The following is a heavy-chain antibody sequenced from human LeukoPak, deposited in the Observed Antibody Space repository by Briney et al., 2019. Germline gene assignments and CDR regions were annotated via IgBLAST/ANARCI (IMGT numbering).Heavy chain of an antibody. J-gene: IGHJ4*02. CDR2: TYHTGST. D-gene: IGHD3-3*01. Sequence: PSETLSLTCAVSDYSIRSGYYWGWFRQPPGKGLEWIATTYHTGSTYYNPSLKSRVTISVDTSKNQFSLKLSSVTAADTAVYYCARFYLRYDFWSGYYNFFDYWGQGTLVTVSS. V-gene: IGHV4-38-2*01. CDR3: ARFYLRYDFWSGYYNFFDY. CDR1: DYSIRSGYY.